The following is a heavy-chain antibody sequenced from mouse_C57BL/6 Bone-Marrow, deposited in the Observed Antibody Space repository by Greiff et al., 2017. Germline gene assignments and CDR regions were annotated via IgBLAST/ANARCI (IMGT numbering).Heavy chain of an antibody. CDR2: IDPNSGGT. CDR3: AKDYYGSSPAWFAY. CDR1: GYTFTSYW. D-gene: IGHD1-1*01. V-gene: IGHV1-72*01. J-gene: IGHJ3*01. Sequence: VQLQQPGAELVKPGASVKLSCKASGYTFTSYWMHWVKQRPGRCLEWIGRIDPNSGGTKYNEKFKSKATLTVDKPSSTAYMQLSSLTSEDSAVYDCAKDYYGSSPAWFAYWGQGTLVTVSA.